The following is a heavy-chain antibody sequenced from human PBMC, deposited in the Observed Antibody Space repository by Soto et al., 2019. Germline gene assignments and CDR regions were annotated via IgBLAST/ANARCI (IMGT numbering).Heavy chain of an antibody. V-gene: IGHV1-3*05. D-gene: IGHD2-15*01. CDR3: AREGWSLDD. J-gene: IGHJ4*02. CDR1: GYTFISYA. CDR2: VNPATGHT. Sequence: QVQLVQSGAEERKPGASVKLSCRASGYTFISYAIHWVRQAPGQRLEWMGWVNPATGHTEYSQKFQGRVTITRDTSAKTGYMELSSLRSEDTAVYYCAREGWSLDDWGQGTLVTVSS.